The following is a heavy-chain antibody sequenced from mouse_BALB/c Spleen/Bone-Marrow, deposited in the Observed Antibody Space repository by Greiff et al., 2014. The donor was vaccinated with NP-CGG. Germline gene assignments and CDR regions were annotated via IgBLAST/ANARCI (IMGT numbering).Heavy chain of an antibody. CDR3: ARKGAMITHYYAMDY. V-gene: IGHV5-17*02. CDR1: GFTFSSFG. D-gene: IGHD2-4*01. CDR2: ISNGSSTI. J-gene: IGHJ4*01. Sequence: EVKLMESGGGLVQPGGSRKLSCAASGFTFSSFGMHWVRQAPEKGLEWVAYISNGSSTIYYADTVKGRFTISRDNPKNTLFLQMTILRSEDTAMYYCARKGAMITHYYAMDYWGQGTSVTVSS.